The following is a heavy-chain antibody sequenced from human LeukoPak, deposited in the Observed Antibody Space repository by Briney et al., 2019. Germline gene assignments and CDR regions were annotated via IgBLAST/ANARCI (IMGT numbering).Heavy chain of an antibody. CDR3: ARGISGSYYFGY. Sequence: SETLSLTCAVYGGSFSGYYWSWLRQPPGKGLEWIGEINHSGSANYNPSLKSRVTISVDTSKNQFSLKLSSVTAADTAVYYCARGISGSYYFGYWGQGTLVTVSS. CDR2: INHSGSA. J-gene: IGHJ4*02. V-gene: IGHV4-34*01. CDR1: GGSFSGYY. D-gene: IGHD1-26*01.